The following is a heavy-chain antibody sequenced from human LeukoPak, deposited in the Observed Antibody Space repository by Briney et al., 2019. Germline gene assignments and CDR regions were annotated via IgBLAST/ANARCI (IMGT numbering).Heavy chain of an antibody. Sequence: GGSLRLSCAVSGFTFSDYYMSWIRQAPGKGLEWVSYISSSGSTIDYADSVKGRFTISRDNSKNTLYLQLNSLRAEDTAVYYCARGRRWFGDLSVYYYHGMDVWGQGTTVTVSS. CDR2: ISSSGSTI. V-gene: IGHV3-11*04. J-gene: IGHJ6*02. D-gene: IGHD3-10*01. CDR3: ARGRRWFGDLSVYYYHGMDV. CDR1: GFTFSDYY.